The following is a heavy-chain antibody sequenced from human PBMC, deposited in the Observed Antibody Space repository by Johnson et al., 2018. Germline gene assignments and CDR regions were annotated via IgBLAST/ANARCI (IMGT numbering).Heavy chain of an antibody. CDR3: ARAWKGFHYYYGMDV. CDR2: INHSGNT. Sequence: QVQLQQWGAGLLKPSETLSLTCAVYGGSFSGYYWSWIRQHPGKGLEWIGEINHSGNTNYNPSLKSGVTISEDTSKNQFALKLSSVTAADTAVYYCARAWKGFHYYYGMDVWGQGTTVTVSS. J-gene: IGHJ6*02. CDR1: GGSFSGYY. D-gene: IGHD1-1*01. V-gene: IGHV4-34*01.